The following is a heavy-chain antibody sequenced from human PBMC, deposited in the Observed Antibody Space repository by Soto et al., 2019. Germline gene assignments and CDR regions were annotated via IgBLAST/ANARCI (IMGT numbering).Heavy chain of an antibody. D-gene: IGHD6-19*01. J-gene: IGHJ6*02. Sequence: SETLSLTCTVSGGSISSSSYYWGWIRQPPGKGLEWIGSIYYSGSTYYNPSLKSRVTISVDTSKNQFSLKLSSVTAADTAVYYCARGIEGWYQGRYYYGMDVWGQGTTVS. V-gene: IGHV4-39*07. CDR2: IYYSGST. CDR3: ARGIEGWYQGRYYYGMDV. CDR1: GGSISSSSYY.